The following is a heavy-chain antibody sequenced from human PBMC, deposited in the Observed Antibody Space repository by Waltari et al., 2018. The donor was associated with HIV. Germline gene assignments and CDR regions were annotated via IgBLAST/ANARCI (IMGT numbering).Heavy chain of an antibody. Sequence: QVQLQQWGAGLLKPSETLSLTCAVYGGSFSGYYWSWIRQPPGKGLEWIGEINHSGSTNYNPSLKSRVTISVDTSKNQFSLKLSSVTAADTAVYYCARVVPAAMYGYYYYYGMDVWGQGTTVTVSS. CDR1: GGSFSGYY. D-gene: IGHD2-2*01. J-gene: IGHJ6*02. CDR2: INHSGST. CDR3: ARVVPAAMYGYYYYYGMDV. V-gene: IGHV4-34*01.